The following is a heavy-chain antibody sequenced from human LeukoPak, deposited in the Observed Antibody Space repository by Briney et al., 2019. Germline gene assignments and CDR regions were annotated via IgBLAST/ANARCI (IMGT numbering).Heavy chain of an antibody. V-gene: IGHV4-39*01. Sequence: KASETLSLTCSVSGAPISGGTYYWGWIRQPPGKGPEWIGSIYYTGSTYDNPSLKSRVTISVDTSKNQFSLKLSSVTAADTAVYYCARRGGSGRAFDYWGQGTLVTVSS. D-gene: IGHD1-26*01. CDR2: IYYTGST. J-gene: IGHJ4*02. CDR3: ARRGGSGRAFDY. CDR1: GAPISGGTYY.